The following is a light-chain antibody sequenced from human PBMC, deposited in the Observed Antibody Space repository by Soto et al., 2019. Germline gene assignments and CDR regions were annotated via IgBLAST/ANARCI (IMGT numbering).Light chain of an antibody. V-gene: IGKV1-33*01. CDR1: QDIRNF. CDR3: QQYDDLPLT. Sequence: DIQMTQSPSSLSASVGDRVTITCQASQDIRNFLSWYQQKPGKAPKLLIYDASNLETGVPSRFSGSGSGTDVTFTISSLQPGDIATYYCQQYDDLPLTFGGGTKVEIK. CDR2: DAS. J-gene: IGKJ4*01.